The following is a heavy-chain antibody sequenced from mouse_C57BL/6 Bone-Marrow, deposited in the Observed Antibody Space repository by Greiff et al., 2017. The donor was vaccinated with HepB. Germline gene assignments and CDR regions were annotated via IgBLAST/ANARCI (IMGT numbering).Heavy chain of an antibody. V-gene: IGHV5-4*03. CDR3: ARVGSYAMDY. Sequence: EVKLVESGGGLVKPGGSLKLSCAASGFTFSSYAMSWVRQTPEKRLEWVATISDGGSYTYYPDNVKGRFTISRDNAKNNLYLQMRHLKSEDTAMYYCARVGSYAMDYWGQGTSVTVSS. CDR2: ISDGGSYT. J-gene: IGHJ4*01. CDR1: GFTFSSYA.